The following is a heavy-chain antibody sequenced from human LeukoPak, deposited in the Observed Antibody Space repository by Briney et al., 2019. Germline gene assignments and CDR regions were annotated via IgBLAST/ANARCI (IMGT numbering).Heavy chain of an antibody. Sequence: ASVKVSCKASGYTFTSYDINWVRQATGHGLEWMGRIIPILGIANYAQKFQGRVTITADKSTSTAYMELSSLRSEDTAVYYCARDRITMVRGVIGWFDPWGQGTLVTVSS. CDR3: ARDRITMVRGVIGWFDP. CDR2: IIPILGIA. CDR1: GYTFTSYD. J-gene: IGHJ5*02. V-gene: IGHV1-69*04. D-gene: IGHD3-10*01.